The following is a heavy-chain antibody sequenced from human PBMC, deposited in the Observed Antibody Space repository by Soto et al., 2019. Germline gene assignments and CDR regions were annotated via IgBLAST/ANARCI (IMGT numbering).Heavy chain of an antibody. CDR1: GFTFSSYA. Sequence: PGGSLRLSCAASGFTFSSYAMRWVRQAPGKGLEWVAVISYDGSNKYYADSVKGRFTISRDNSKNTLYLQMNSLRAEDTAVYYCARGLGSSWYNWFDPWGQGTLVTVSS. D-gene: IGHD6-13*01. V-gene: IGHV3-30-3*01. J-gene: IGHJ5*02. CDR3: ARGLGSSWYNWFDP. CDR2: ISYDGSNK.